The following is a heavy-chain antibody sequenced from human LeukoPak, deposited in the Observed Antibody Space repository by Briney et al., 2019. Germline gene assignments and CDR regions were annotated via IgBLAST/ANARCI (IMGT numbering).Heavy chain of an antibody. V-gene: IGHV4-59*01. J-gene: IGHJ6*03. CDR2: IYYSGST. CDR3: ARGSYYYYMDV. CDR1: GGSISSYY. Sequence: SETLSLTCTVSGGSISSYYWSWIRQPPGKGREWIGYIYYSGSTNYNPSLKSRVTISVDTSKNQFSLKLSSVTAADTAVYYCARGSYYYYMDVWGKGTTVTVSS.